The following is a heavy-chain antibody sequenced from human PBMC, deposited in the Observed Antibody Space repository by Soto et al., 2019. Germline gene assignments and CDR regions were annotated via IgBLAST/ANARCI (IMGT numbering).Heavy chain of an antibody. Sequence: GESLKISCKGSGYSFTSYWLGWVRQMPGKGLEWMGIIYPGDSATSYSPSFQGQVTISADKSIGTAYLQWSSLKASDSAMYYCARQIFGVVKNGMDVWGQGTTVTVSS. CDR3: ARQIFGVVKNGMDV. V-gene: IGHV5-51*01. J-gene: IGHJ6*02. CDR1: GYSFTSYW. D-gene: IGHD3-3*01. CDR2: IYPGDSAT.